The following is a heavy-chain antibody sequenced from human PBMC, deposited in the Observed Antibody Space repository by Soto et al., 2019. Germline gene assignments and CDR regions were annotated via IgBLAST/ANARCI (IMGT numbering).Heavy chain of an antibody. Sequence: QVQLVESGGGVVQPGRSLRLSCAASGFTFSSYAMHWVRQAPGKGLEWVAVISYDGSNKYYADSVKGRFTISRDNSKNTLYLQMNSLRAEDTAVYYCARGRLKYYYYYYGMHVWGQGTTVTVSS. CDR1: GFTFSSYA. CDR2: ISYDGSNK. J-gene: IGHJ6*02. V-gene: IGHV3-30-3*01. D-gene: IGHD6-19*01. CDR3: ARGRLKYYYYYYGMHV.